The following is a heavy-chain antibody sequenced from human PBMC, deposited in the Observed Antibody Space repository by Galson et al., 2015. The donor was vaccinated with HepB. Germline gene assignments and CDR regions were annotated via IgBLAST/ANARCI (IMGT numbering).Heavy chain of an antibody. V-gene: IGHV5-51*01. CDR3: ASSLATTLYFDY. Sequence: QSGAEVKKPGESLKISCKGSAYNFANYWIGWVRQMPGKGLEWMGIIFPDDSDTRYSPSFRGQVTISADKSINTAYLQWGRLKASDTAIYCCASSLATTLYFDYWGQGTLVTVSS. CDR2: IFPDDSDT. D-gene: IGHD1-1*01. J-gene: IGHJ4*02. CDR1: AYNFANYW.